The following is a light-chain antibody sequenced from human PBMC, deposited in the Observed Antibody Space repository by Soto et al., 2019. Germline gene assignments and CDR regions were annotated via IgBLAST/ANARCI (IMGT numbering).Light chain of an antibody. Sequence: EIVLTQSPATLSLSPGERATLSCRASQSVSSYLAWYQQKPGQAPRLLIYDASNRATDIPARFSGSGSGTDFTLTISSLEPEDFAVFYCQQRRYWPLTFGGGTKVEIK. CDR3: QQRRYWPLT. V-gene: IGKV3-11*01. CDR2: DAS. CDR1: QSVSSY. J-gene: IGKJ4*01.